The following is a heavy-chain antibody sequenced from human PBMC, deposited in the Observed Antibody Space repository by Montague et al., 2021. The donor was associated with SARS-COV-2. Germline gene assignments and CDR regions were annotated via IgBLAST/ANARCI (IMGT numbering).Heavy chain of an antibody. CDR2: IRTTGNT. D-gene: IGHD1-26*01. J-gene: IGHJ4*02. CDR1: GASISTGIYY. V-gene: IGHV4-61*02. CDR3: ARFGSGTLEFDL. Sequence: TLSLTCTVSGASISTGIYYWSWIRQPAGKGLEWIGRIRTTGNTDYNSSLESRVFMSVDTSTNQFPLSLTSVTAADMAVYFCARFGSGTLEFDLWGQGTLVTVSP.